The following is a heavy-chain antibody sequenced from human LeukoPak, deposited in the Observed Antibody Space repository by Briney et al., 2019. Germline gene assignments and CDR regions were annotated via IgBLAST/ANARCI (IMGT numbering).Heavy chain of an antibody. Sequence: GVTLRLSCAASGFTFSSYEMNWVRQAPGKGLEWVLYISSSGSTIYYADSVKGRFTISRDNAKNSLYLQMNSLRAEDTAVYYCAELGITMIGGVWGKGTTVTISS. V-gene: IGHV3-48*03. CDR2: ISSSGSTI. CDR3: AELGITMIGGV. J-gene: IGHJ6*04. D-gene: IGHD3-10*02. CDR1: GFTFSSYE.